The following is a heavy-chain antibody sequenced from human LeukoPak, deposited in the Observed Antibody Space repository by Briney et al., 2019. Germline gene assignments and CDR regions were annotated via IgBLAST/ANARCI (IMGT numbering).Heavy chain of an antibody. CDR3: AKDPAGSGPDFDY. CDR1: GFTVSSNY. Sequence: GGSLRLSCAASGFTVSSNYMSWVRQAPGKGLEWVSAISGSGGSTYYADSVKGRFTISRDNSKNTLYLQMNSLRAEDTAVYYCAKDPAGSGPDFDYRGQGTLVTVSS. CDR2: ISGSGGST. D-gene: IGHD3-10*01. V-gene: IGHV3-23*01. J-gene: IGHJ4*02.